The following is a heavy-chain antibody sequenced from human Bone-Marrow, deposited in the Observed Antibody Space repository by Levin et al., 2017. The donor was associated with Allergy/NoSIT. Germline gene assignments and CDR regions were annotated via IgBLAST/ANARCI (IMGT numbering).Heavy chain of an antibody. CDR3: ARGDYDFWSGYSYGMDV. CDR1: GFTFSSYG. CDR2: IWYDGSNK. V-gene: IGHV3-33*01. J-gene: IGHJ6*02. Sequence: GGSLRLSCAASGFTFSSYGMHWVRQAPGKGLEWVAVIWYDGSNKYYADSVKGRFTISRDNSKNTLYLQMNSLRAEDTAVYYCARGDYDFWSGYSYGMDVWGQGTTVTVSS. D-gene: IGHD3-3*01.